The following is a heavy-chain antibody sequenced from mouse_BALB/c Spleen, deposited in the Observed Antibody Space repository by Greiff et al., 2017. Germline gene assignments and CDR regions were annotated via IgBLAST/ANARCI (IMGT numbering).Heavy chain of an antibody. CDR1: GYTFTSYT. J-gene: IGHJ4*01. Sequence: VKLVESAAELARPGASVKMSCKASGYTFTSYTMHWVKQRPGQGLEWIGYINPSSGYTEYNQKFKDKTTLTADKSSSTAYMQLSSLTSEDSAVYYCARLGSTGYAMDYWGQGTSVTVSS. CDR2: INPSSGYT. V-gene: IGHV1-4*02. D-gene: IGHD1-1*01. CDR3: ARLGSTGYAMDY.